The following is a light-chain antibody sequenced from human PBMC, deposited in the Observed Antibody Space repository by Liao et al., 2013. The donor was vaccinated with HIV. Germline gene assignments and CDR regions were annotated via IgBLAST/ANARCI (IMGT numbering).Light chain of an antibody. CDR2: QDS. CDR1: KLGNKF. J-gene: IGLJ3*02. V-gene: IGLV3-1*01. Sequence: SYVLTQSPSVSVSPGQTATIACSGDKLGNKFTSWYQQRPGQSPVLVMYQDSKRPSGIPERFSGSISGNTATLTITGTQAMDEAEYYCQAWDGSRVVFGGGTKLTVL. CDR3: QAWDGSRVV.